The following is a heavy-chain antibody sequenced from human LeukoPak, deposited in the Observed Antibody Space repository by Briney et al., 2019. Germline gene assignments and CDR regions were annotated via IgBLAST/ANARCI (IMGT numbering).Heavy chain of an antibody. V-gene: IGHV1-8*01. Sequence: ASVKVSCKASGYTFTSYDINWVRQATGQGLEWMGWMNPNSANTGYAQKFQGRVTMTRNTSISTAYMELSSLRSEDTAVYYCGRGRGNGRPENYFDYWGQGTLVTVSS. CDR2: MNPNSANT. CDR3: GRGRGNGRPENYFDY. D-gene: IGHD2-8*01. CDR1: GYTFTSYD. J-gene: IGHJ4*02.